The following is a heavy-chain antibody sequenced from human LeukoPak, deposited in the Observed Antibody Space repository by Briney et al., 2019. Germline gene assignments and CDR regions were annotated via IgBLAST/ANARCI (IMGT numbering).Heavy chain of an antibody. D-gene: IGHD6-13*01. J-gene: IGHJ4*02. V-gene: IGHV4-59*08. CDR2: IYYGGST. Sequence: PSETLSLTCTVPGGSISSYYWSWIRQPPGKGLEWIGYIYYGGSTTYNPSLKSRVTISLDTSKKQLSLKMSSVTAADTAFYYCARTESSSWYRTFDYWGQGTLVTVSS. CDR3: ARTESSSWYRTFDY. CDR1: GGSISSYY.